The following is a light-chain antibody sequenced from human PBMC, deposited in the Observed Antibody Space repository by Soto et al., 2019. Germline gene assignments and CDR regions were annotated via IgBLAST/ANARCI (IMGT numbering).Light chain of an antibody. Sequence: QSVLTQPPSVSGAPGQRVAISCTGSGSNIGAGSDVHWYQQLPGMAPKLLVYGNNNRPSGVPDRFSGSKSATSASLAITGLQAEDEADYYCQSYDTSLRAWVFGTGTKLT. CDR3: QSYDTSLRAWV. CDR2: GNN. V-gene: IGLV1-40*01. CDR1: GSNIGAGSD. J-gene: IGLJ1*01.